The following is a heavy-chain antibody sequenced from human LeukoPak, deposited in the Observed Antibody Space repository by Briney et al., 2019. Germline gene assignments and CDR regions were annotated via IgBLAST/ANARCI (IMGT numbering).Heavy chain of an antibody. Sequence: GGSLRLSCVASGFIFSDYAMGWVRQAPGKRLEWVSGISDGGVRTYYADSVKGRFTISRDNSKNTLFLHMDSLRVEDTAVYYCAKDQAPRAARVIYFDYWGQGNLVTVSS. CDR3: AKDQAPRAARVIYFDY. D-gene: IGHD2-15*01. CDR1: GFIFSDYA. J-gene: IGHJ4*02. V-gene: IGHV3-23*01. CDR2: ISDGGVRT.